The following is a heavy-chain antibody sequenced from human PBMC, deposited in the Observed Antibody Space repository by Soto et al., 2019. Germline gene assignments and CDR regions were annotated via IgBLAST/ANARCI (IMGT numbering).Heavy chain of an antibody. D-gene: IGHD6-19*01. Sequence: GGSLRLSCAASGFTFSSYWMSWVRQAPGKGLEWVANIKQDGSEKYYVDSVKGRFTISRDNAKNSLYLQMNSLRAEDTAVYYCARAQGYSIAVAGDFDYWGQGTLVTVSS. CDR1: GFTFSSYW. CDR3: ARAQGYSIAVAGDFDY. J-gene: IGHJ4*02. CDR2: IKQDGSEK. V-gene: IGHV3-7*01.